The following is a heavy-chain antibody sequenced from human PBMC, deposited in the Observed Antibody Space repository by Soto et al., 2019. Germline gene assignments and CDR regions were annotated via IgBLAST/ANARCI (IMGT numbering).Heavy chain of an antibody. J-gene: IGHJ4*02. D-gene: IGHD2-2*02. CDR3: AKGLCSSASCYTDY. V-gene: IGHV3-23*01. CDR2: IRGGGGRT. CDR1: GFTFSSYA. Sequence: GGSLRLSCAASGFTFSSYAMSWVRQAPGKGLEWVSAIRGGGGRTYYADSVKGYFAISRENSKNTLYLQMNSLRAEDTAVYYCAKGLCSSASCYTDYWGQGTLVTVSS.